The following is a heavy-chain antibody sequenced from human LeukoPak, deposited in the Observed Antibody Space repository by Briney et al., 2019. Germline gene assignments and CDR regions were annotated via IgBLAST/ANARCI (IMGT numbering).Heavy chain of an antibody. CDR1: GFTFSSYW. CDR2: INSDGSST. CDR3: ARAWYYYDSSGYSRWQAIDY. J-gene: IGHJ4*01. D-gene: IGHD3-22*01. V-gene: IGHV3-74*01. Sequence: GGSLRLSXAASGFTFSSYWMHWVGQAPGKGLVWVSRINSDGSSTSYADSVKGRFTISRDNAKKTLYLQMNSLRAEDTAVYYWARAWYYYDSSGYSRWQAIDYWGQEPWSPSPQ.